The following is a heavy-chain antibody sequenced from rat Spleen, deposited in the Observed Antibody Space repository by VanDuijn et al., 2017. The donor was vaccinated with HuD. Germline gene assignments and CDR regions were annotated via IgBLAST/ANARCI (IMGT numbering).Heavy chain of an antibody. CDR3: TTVLQGHGFAY. V-gene: IGHV5S13*01. D-gene: IGHD1-1*01. J-gene: IGHJ3*01. CDR2: ISSEGANT. Sequence: EVQLVESGGGLVQPGRSMKLSCAASGFTFSNYGMAWVRQAPKKGLEWVSSISSEGANTYYPDSVKGRFTISRNNAENTVYLQMDSLRSEDTATYYCTTVLQGHGFAYWGQGTLVTVSS. CDR1: GFTFSNYG.